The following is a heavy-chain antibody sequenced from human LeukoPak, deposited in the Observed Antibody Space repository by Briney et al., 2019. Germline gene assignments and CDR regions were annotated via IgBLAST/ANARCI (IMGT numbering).Heavy chain of an antibody. Sequence: ASVKVSCKASGGTFSSYAISWVRQAPGQGLEWMGRVIPILGIANYAQKFQGRVTITADKSTSTAYMELSSLRSEDTAVYYCARAPPGIAVAGGGWFDPWGQGTLVTVSS. CDR2: VIPILGIA. J-gene: IGHJ5*02. CDR1: GGTFSSYA. V-gene: IGHV1-69*04. CDR3: ARAPPGIAVAGGGWFDP. D-gene: IGHD6-19*01.